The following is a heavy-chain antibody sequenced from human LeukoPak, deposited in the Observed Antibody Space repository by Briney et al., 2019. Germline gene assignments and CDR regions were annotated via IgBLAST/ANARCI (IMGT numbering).Heavy chain of an antibody. CDR1: GDSIYNSNW. CDR3: ARTSYYDFWSGYYKFDAFFDY. V-gene: IGHV4-4*02. J-gene: IGHJ4*02. D-gene: IGHD3-3*01. CDR2: IYHSGDT. Sequence: PSETLSLTCVVSGDSIYNSNWWSWVRQPPGKGLEWIGEIYHSGDTNYNPSLRSRVTINVDTSKNQFSLKLSSVTAADTAVYYCARTSYYDFWSGYYKFDAFFDYWGQGTLVTVSS.